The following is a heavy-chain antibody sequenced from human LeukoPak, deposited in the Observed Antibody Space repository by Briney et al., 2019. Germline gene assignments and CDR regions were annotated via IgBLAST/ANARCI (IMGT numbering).Heavy chain of an antibody. CDR2: IYYSGST. CDR1: GGSFSGYY. CDR3: ARSYYYDSSGYLGY. V-gene: IGHV4-59*01. J-gene: IGHJ4*02. Sequence: PSETLSLTCAVYGGSFSGYYWSWIRQPPGKGLEWIGYIYYSGSTNYNPSLKSRVTISVDTSKNQFSLKLSSVTAADTAVYYCARSYYYDSSGYLGYWGQGTLVTVSS. D-gene: IGHD3-22*01.